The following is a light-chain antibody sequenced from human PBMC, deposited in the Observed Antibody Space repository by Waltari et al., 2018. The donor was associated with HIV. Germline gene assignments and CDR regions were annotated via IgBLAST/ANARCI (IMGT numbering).Light chain of an antibody. CDR3: QAWGNNTVV. CDR1: NLRNNY. J-gene: IGLJ2*01. Sequence: YDLTQATSLFVSPAQAANILCSGFNLRNNYASWYQQKPAPSLLFLFFKARKRPSGIPERFSGSSSGNTATLTISGTQSVDEADYFCQAWGNNTVVFGGGTKLTVL. V-gene: IGLV3-1*01. CDR2: KAR.